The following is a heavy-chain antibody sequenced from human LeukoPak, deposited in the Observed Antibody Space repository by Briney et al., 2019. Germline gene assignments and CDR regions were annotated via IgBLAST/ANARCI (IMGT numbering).Heavy chain of an antibody. CDR3: AREMATDY. Sequence: GGSLRLSCAASGFTFSSYAMHWVRQAPGKGLEWVAVISYDGSNKYYADSVKGRFTISRDNSKNTLYLQMNSLRAEDTAVYYCAREMATDYWGQGTPVTVSS. V-gene: IGHV3-30-3*01. D-gene: IGHD5-24*01. CDR2: ISYDGSNK. CDR1: GFTFSSYA. J-gene: IGHJ4*02.